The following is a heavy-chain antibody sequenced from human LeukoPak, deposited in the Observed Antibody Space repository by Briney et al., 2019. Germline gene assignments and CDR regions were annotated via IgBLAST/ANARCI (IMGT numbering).Heavy chain of an antibody. Sequence: GRSLRLSCAASGFSFDDYAMHWVRQAPGKGLEWVSGISWNSGSIGYADSVKGRFTISRDNAKNSLYLQMNSLRAEDTALYYCAKGYSSSWYVVEDYFDYWGQGTLVTVSS. J-gene: IGHJ4*02. CDR2: ISWNSGSI. CDR1: GFSFDDYA. V-gene: IGHV3-9*01. CDR3: AKGYSSSWYVVEDYFDY. D-gene: IGHD6-13*01.